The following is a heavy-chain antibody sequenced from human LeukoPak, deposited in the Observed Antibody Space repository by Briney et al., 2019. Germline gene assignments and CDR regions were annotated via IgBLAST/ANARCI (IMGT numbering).Heavy chain of an antibody. CDR2: ISYDGKNK. Sequence: GGSLRLSCAASGFTFSSHWMSWVRQAPGKGLDWVAVISYDGKNKYYADSVKGRFTISRDNPKNTLYLQMNSLRAEDTAVYYCAELGITMIGGVWGKGTTVTISS. CDR3: AELGITMIGGV. D-gene: IGHD3-10*02. J-gene: IGHJ6*04. CDR1: GFTFSSHW. V-gene: IGHV3-30*18.